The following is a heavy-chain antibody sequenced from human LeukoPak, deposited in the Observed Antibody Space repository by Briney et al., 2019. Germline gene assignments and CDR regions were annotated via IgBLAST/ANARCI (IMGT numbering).Heavy chain of an antibody. CDR1: GGSISSYY. Sequence: SETLSLTCTVSGGSISSYYWSWIRQPPGKGLEWIGSIYHSGSTYYNPSLKSRVTISVDTSKNQFSLKLSSVTAADTAVYYCARVLFDGDYVDYYYYYYMDVWGKGTTVTISS. D-gene: IGHD4-17*01. V-gene: IGHV4-38-2*02. CDR3: ARVLFDGDYVDYYYYYYMDV. CDR2: IYHSGST. J-gene: IGHJ6*03.